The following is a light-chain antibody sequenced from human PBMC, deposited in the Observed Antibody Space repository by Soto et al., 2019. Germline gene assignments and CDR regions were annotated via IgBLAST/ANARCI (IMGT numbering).Light chain of an antibody. V-gene: IGKV1D-8*01. CDR2: AAS. CDR3: QQYYSFSRT. Sequence: VILMTQSPSLLSASTGDRVTISCRMSQAICSYLAWYQQKPGQAPELLIYAASTLQSGVPARFSGSGSGTDFTLTISCLQSADFSTYYCQQYYSFSRTFGQGTKVDIK. CDR1: QAICSY. J-gene: IGKJ1*01.